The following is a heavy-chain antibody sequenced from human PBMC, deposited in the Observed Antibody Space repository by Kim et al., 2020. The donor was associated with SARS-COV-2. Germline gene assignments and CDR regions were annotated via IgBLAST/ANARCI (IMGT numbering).Heavy chain of an antibody. CDR3: ARAHDYRGYYYHMDV. V-gene: IGHV4-59*02. Sequence: SETLSLTCTVSGGSVTNYFRSWIRQSPGKGLEWIACVFHSGDAYYNPSLQSRVSISIDTSKNQFSLKLSSVTAADTAVYYCARAHDYRGYYYHMDVWGKGTPVTVSS. D-gene: IGHD4-4*01. J-gene: IGHJ6*03. CDR2: VFHSGDA. CDR1: GGSVTNYF.